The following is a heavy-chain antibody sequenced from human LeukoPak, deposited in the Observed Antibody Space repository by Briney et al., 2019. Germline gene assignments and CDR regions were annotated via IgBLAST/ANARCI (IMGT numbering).Heavy chain of an antibody. CDR3: AKARGSSGFDP. CDR2: ISYDGSNK. CDR1: GFTFSSYG. D-gene: IGHD6-19*01. V-gene: IGHV3-30*18. Sequence: GGSLRLSCAASGFTFSSYGMHWVRQAPGKGLEWVAVISYDGSNKYCADSVKGRFTISRDNSKNTLYLQMNSLRAEDTAVYYCAKARGSSGFDPWGQGTLVTVSS. J-gene: IGHJ5*02.